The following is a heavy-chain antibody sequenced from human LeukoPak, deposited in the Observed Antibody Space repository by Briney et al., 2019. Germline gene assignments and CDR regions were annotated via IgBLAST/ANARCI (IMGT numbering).Heavy chain of an antibody. V-gene: IGHV1-2*02. CDR1: GYTFTGYY. D-gene: IGHD5-18*01. J-gene: IGHJ6*03. Sequence: GASVKVSCKASGYTFTGYYMHWVRQAPGQGLEWMGWINPNSGGTNYAQKFQGRVTMTRDTSISTAYMELSRLRSDDTAVYYCARVMVTSYYYYMDVWAKGPRSPSP. CDR3: ARVMVTSYYYYMDV. CDR2: INPNSGGT.